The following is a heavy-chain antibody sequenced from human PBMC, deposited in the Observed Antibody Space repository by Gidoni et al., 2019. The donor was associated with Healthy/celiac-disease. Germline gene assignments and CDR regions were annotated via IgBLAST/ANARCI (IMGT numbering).Heavy chain of an antibody. CDR1: GGSFSGYY. V-gene: IGHV4-34*01. CDR2: INHSGST. D-gene: IGHD6-13*01. Sequence: QVQLQQWGAGLLKPSATLSLTCAVYGGSFSGYYWSWIRQPPGKGLEWIGEINHSGSTNYNPSLKSRVTISVDTSKNQFSLKLSSVTAADTAVYYCARDRHTDSSSWYRLYYYYGMDVWGQGTTVTVSS. CDR3: ARDRHTDSSSWYRLYYYYGMDV. J-gene: IGHJ6*02.